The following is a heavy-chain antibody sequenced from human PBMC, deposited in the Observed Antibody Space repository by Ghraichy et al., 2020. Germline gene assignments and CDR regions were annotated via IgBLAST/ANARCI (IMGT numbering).Heavy chain of an antibody. CDR3: TTQRTY. CDR2: IKSKNDGGTT. D-gene: IGHD2-8*01. Sequence: GGSLRLSCAASGFTFTTTWMNWVRQVPGKGLEWVGRIKSKNDGGTTDYAAPVKGRFTISRDDSTNTVHLQMNSLKVEDTAIYYCTTQRTYWGQGTLVTVSS. V-gene: IGHV3-15*07. CDR1: GFTFTTTW. J-gene: IGHJ4*02.